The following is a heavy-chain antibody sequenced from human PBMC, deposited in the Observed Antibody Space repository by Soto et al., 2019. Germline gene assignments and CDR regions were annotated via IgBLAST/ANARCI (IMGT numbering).Heavy chain of an antibody. V-gene: IGHV3-23*01. D-gene: IGHD6-13*01. CDR3: AKENGYSSSWFEFDY. J-gene: IGHJ4*02. CDR2: ISGSGGST. CDR1: GFTFSSYA. Sequence: GFTFSSYAMSWVRQAPGKGLEWVSAISGSGGSTYYADSVKGRFTISRDNSKNTLYLQMNSLRAEDTAVYYCAKENGYSSSWFEFDYWGQGTLVTVFS.